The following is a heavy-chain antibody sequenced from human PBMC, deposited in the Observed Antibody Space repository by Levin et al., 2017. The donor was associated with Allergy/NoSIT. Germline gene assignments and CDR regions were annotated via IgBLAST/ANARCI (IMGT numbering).Heavy chain of an antibody. Sequence: GGSLRLSCTASGFNFSSYAMSWVRQAPGRGLEWVSVMGVSESQTNYADSVKGRFTTSRDNSKNTLYLQMNSLRAEDTALYYCAKGRSASINSCYNYWGQGTLVTVSS. CDR1: GFNFSSYA. CDR2: MGVSESQT. CDR3: AKGRSASINSCYNY. J-gene: IGHJ4*02. D-gene: IGHD2-2*02. V-gene: IGHV3-23*01.